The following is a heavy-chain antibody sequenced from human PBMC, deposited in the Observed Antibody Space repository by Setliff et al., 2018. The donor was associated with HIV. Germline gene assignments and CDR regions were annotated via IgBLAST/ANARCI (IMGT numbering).Heavy chain of an antibody. Sequence: KASETLSLTCTVSGASISNSNSYLGWIRQPPWKRLEWLGSVYQSGSTSYNPSLSSRLTISVDTSKNQVSLRLSSVTAADTGVYYCARVPSTLYDWDYWGQGTLVTVSS. CDR2: VYQSGST. D-gene: IGHD3-3*01. CDR3: ARVPSTLYDWDY. CDR1: GASISNSNSY. J-gene: IGHJ4*02. V-gene: IGHV4-39*01.